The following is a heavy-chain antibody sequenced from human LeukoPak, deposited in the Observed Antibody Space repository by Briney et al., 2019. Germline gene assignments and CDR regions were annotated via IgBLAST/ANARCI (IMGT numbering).Heavy chain of an antibody. V-gene: IGHV4-61*02. CDR1: GGSISSGTHY. Sequence: SETLSLTCDVSGGSISSGTHYWTWVRQPVGKGLEWLGRIFTSGSPTYNSSLKSRLTISLDKSKNQFSLKLSSVTAADTAVYYCARGRLFALAAAGYWGRGTPVTVSS. D-gene: IGHD6-13*01. CDR2: IFTSGSP. CDR3: ARGRLFALAAAGY. J-gene: IGHJ4*02.